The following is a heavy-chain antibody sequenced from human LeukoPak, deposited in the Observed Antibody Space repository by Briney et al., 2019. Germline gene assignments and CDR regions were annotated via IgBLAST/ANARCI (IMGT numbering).Heavy chain of an antibody. J-gene: IGHJ5*02. CDR3: ARDGNYNWNYEGLNWFDP. CDR1: GGSISSGSYY. Sequence: SETLSLTCTVSGGSISSGSYYWSWIRQPAGKGLEWIGRIYTSGSTNYNPSLKSRVTISVDTSKNQFSLKLSSVTAADTAVYYCARDGNYNWNYEGLNWFDPWGQGTLVTVSS. V-gene: IGHV4-61*02. D-gene: IGHD1-7*01. CDR2: IYTSGST.